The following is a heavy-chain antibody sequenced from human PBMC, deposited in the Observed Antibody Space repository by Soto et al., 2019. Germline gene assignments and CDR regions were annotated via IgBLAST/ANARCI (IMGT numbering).Heavy chain of an antibody. CDR2: FDPEDGET. CDR3: ARSPQPYYYDSSGSIDY. V-gene: IGHV1-24*01. Sequence: ASVKVSCKVSGYTLTELSMHWVRQAPGKGLEWMGGFDPEDGETIYAQKFQGRVTITRDTSATTAYMELSSLRSEDTAMYYCARSPQPYYYDSSGSIDYWGQGTLVTVSS. D-gene: IGHD3-22*01. J-gene: IGHJ4*02. CDR1: GYTLTELS.